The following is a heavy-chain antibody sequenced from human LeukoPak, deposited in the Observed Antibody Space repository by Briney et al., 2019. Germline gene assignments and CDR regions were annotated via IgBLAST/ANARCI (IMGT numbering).Heavy chain of an antibody. CDR3: ANTYQRYYYDSSGYAQFDY. V-gene: IGHV3-23*01. CDR1: GFTFSSYA. D-gene: IGHD3-22*01. CDR2: ISGSGGST. Sequence: GGSLRLSCAASGFTFSSYAMSWVRQAPGKGLEWVSAISGSGGSTYYADSVKGRFTISRDNSKNTLYLQMNSPRAEDTAVYYCANTYQRYYYDSSGYAQFDYWGQGTLVTVSS. J-gene: IGHJ4*02.